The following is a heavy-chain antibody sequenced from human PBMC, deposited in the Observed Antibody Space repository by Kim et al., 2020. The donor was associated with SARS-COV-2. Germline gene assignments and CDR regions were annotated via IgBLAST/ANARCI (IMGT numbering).Heavy chain of an antibody. V-gene: IGHV3-74*01. CDR3: ARRAYSSGWWYFDY. D-gene: IGHD6-19*01. J-gene: IGHJ4*02. Sequence: YADSVKGRFTISRDNAKNTLYLQMNSLRVEDTAVYYCARRAYSSGWWYFDYWGQGTLVTVSS.